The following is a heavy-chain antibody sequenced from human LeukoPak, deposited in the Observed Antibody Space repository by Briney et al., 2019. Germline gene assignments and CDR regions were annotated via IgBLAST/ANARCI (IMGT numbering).Heavy chain of an antibody. J-gene: IGHJ1*01. V-gene: IGHV3-21*01. D-gene: IGHD3-3*01. CDR1: GFTFSSYS. CDR2: ISSSSSYI. CDR3: ARDIRDPLDPIQH. Sequence: GGSLRLSCAASGFTFSSYSMNWVRQAPGKGLEWVSSISSSSSYIYYADSVKGRFTIYRDNAKNSLYLQMNSLRAEDTAVYYCARDIRDPLDPIQHWGQGTLVTVSS.